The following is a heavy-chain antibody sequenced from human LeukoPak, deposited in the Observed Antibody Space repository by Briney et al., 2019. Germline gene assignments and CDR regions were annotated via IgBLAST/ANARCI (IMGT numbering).Heavy chain of an antibody. Sequence: ASVKVSCKASGYTFTSYYIHWVRQAPGQGLEWMGIINPSGGSTSYAQKFQGRVTMTRDTSTSTVYMELSSLRSEDTAVYYCARDRDVVPAADNWFDPWGQGTLVTVSS. CDR2: INPSGGST. CDR1: GYTFTSYY. V-gene: IGHV1-46*01. CDR3: ARDRDVVPAADNWFDP. D-gene: IGHD2-2*01. J-gene: IGHJ5*02.